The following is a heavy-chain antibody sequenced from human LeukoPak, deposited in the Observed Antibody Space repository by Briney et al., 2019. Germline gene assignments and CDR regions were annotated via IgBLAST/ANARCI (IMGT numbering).Heavy chain of an antibody. CDR3: ARDLRASSTWYGRADY. CDR1: GFTFRTYA. Sequence: GRSLTLPCAPSGFTFRTYAMHWVRQAPGRGLEWVAVISFDGSRQSHADSVKGRFTISRDNSKNTLYLQMNSLRAEDTAVYYCARDLRASSTWYGRADYWGQGTLVTVSS. V-gene: IGHV3-30*04. D-gene: IGHD6-13*01. CDR2: ISFDGSRQ. J-gene: IGHJ4*02.